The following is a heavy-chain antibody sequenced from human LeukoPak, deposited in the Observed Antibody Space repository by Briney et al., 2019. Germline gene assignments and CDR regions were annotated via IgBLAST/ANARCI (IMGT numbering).Heavy chain of an antibody. D-gene: IGHD1-7*01. CDR3: ARSLLTGTRRYYYGMDV. J-gene: IGHJ6*02. CDR2: IYYSGST. CDR1: GGSISSYY. V-gene: IGHV4-59*01. Sequence: PSETLSLTCTVSGGSISSYYWSWIRQPPGKGLEWIGYIYYSGSTNYNPSLKSRVTISVDTSKNQFSLKLSSVTAADTAVYYCARSLLTGTRRYYYGMDVWGQGTTVTVSS.